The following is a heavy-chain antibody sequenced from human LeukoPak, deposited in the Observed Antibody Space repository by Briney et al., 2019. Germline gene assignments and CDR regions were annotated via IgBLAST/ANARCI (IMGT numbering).Heavy chain of an antibody. CDR3: ARVGFSSWYVY. CDR2: MNPNSGNT. Sequence: ASVKVSCKASGYTFTGYYMHWVRQATGQGLEWMGWMNPNSGNTGYAQKFQGRVTMTRNTSISTAYMELRSLRSDDTAVYYCARVGFSSWYVYWGQGTLVTVSS. D-gene: IGHD6-13*01. V-gene: IGHV1-8*02. J-gene: IGHJ4*02. CDR1: GYTFTGYY.